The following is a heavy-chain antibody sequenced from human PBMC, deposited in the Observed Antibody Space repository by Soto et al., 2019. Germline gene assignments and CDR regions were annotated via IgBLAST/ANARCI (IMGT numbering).Heavy chain of an antibody. Sequence: SVKVPCKASGFTFTSSAVQWVRQARGQPLEWIGWIVLGNGNTNYAQKFQGRVTITRDKSTSTAYMDLSRLRSDDTAMYYCAARIGNIGWYWLDAWGQGTQVTVSS. D-gene: IGHD6-19*01. CDR2: IVLGNGNT. CDR1: GFTFTSSA. V-gene: IGHV1-58*01. CDR3: AARIGNIGWYWLDA. J-gene: IGHJ5*02.